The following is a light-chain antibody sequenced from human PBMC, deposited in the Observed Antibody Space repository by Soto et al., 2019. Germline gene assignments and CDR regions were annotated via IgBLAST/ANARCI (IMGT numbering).Light chain of an antibody. CDR3: QQYGSSPWT. V-gene: IGKV3-20*01. CDR2: GAS. J-gene: IGKJ1*01. CDR1: QSVSSN. Sequence: IVMTQSPATLSVSPGERATLSCRASQSVSSNLAWYQQKPGQAPTLLIYGASNRATGIPDRISGSGSGTDFTLTISRLEPEDFAVYYCQQYGSSPWTFGQGTKVDIK.